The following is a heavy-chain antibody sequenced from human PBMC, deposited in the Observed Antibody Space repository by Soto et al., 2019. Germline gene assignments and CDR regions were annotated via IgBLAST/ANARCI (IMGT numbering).Heavy chain of an antibody. D-gene: IGHD3-10*01. Sequence: QVQLVQSGAEVKKPGASVKVSCKASGYTFTSYGISWVRQAPGQGLEWMGWISAYNGNTNYAQKLQGRVTMTTDTSTSTAYMELRSLRSDDTAVDYCARAERYYYGSGSQYAFDIWGQGTMVTVAT. CDR1: GYTFTSYG. CDR2: ISAYNGNT. V-gene: IGHV1-18*01. J-gene: IGHJ3*02. CDR3: ARAERYYYGSGSQYAFDI.